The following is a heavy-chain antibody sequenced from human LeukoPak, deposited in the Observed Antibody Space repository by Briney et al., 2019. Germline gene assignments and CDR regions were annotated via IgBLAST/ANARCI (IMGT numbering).Heavy chain of an antibody. Sequence: SVKVSCKASGGTFSSYAISWVRQPPEQGLGWMGGTIPIFGTANYAQKFQGRVTITTDESTSTAYMELSSLRSEDTAVYYCASLRRGYSYPWWFDPWGQGTLVTVSS. CDR2: TIPIFGTA. CDR1: GGTFSSYA. V-gene: IGHV1-69*05. D-gene: IGHD5-18*01. CDR3: ASLRRGYSYPWWFDP. J-gene: IGHJ5*02.